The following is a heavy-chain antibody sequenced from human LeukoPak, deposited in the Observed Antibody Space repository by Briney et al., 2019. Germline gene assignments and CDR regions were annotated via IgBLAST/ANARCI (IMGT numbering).Heavy chain of an antibody. CDR1: GYTFTSYY. CDR3: ARVLLWFGEFPYYFDY. J-gene: IGHJ4*02. D-gene: IGHD3-10*01. Sequence: ASVKVSCKASGYTFTSYYLHWVRQAPGQGLEWMGIINPSGGSTSYAQKLQGRVTMTTDTSTSTAYMELRSLRSDDTAVYYCARVLLWFGEFPYYFDYWGQGTLVTVSS. V-gene: IGHV1-46*01. CDR2: INPSGGST.